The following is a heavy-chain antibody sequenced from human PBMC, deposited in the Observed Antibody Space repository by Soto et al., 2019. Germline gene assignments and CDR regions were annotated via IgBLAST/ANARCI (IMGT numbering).Heavy chain of an antibody. Sequence: QVQLVQSGAEVKKPGSSVKVSCKASGGTFSSYTISWVRQAPGQGLEWMGRIIPILGIANYAQKFQGRVTITADKSTXXAXMXXSSLRSEDTAVYYCARDRCSSTSCYPIRLLESFDPWGQGTLVTVSS. D-gene: IGHD2-2*01. CDR1: GGTFSSYT. CDR3: ARDRCSSTSCYPIRLLESFDP. J-gene: IGHJ5*02. V-gene: IGHV1-69*08. CDR2: IIPILGIA.